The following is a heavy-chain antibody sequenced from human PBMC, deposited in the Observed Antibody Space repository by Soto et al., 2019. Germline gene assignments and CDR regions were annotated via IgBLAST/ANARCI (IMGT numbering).Heavy chain of an antibody. CDR1: GYTFTSYA. J-gene: IGHJ6*02. D-gene: IGHD2-2*01. CDR3: ARVVPAAMNYYYYGMDV. CDR2: INAGNGNT. V-gene: IGHV1-3*01. Sequence: QVQLVQSGAEVKKPGASVKVSCKASGYTFTSYAMHWVRQAPGQRLEWMGWINAGNGNTKYSQKFQGRVTITRDTSASTAYMEQSSLRSEDTAVYYCARVVPAAMNYYYYGMDVWGQGTTVTVSS.